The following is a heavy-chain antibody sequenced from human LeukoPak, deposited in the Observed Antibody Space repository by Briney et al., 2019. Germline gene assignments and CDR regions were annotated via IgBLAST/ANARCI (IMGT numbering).Heavy chain of an antibody. J-gene: IGHJ4*02. Sequence: PSETLSLTCTVSGGSISSYYWSWIRQPPGKGLEWIGYIYYSGSTSYNPSLKSRVTISVDTSKNQFSLKLSSVTAADTAVYYCARLRIQLWRFDYWGQGTLVTVSS. V-gene: IGHV4-59*08. CDR3: ARLRIQLWRFDY. D-gene: IGHD5-18*01. CDR1: GGSISSYY. CDR2: IYYSGST.